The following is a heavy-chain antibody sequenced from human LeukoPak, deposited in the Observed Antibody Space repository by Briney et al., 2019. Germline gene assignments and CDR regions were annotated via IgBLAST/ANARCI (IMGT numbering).Heavy chain of an antibody. Sequence: GASVKVSCKASGYTFTGYYMHWVRQAPGQGLEWMGWINPNSGGTNYAQKFQGRVTMTRDTSISTAYMELSRLRSDDTAVYYCARNGAVAGGQYYYMDVWGKGTTVTVSS. V-gene: IGHV1-2*02. J-gene: IGHJ6*03. CDR1: GYTFTGYY. CDR2: INPNSGGT. CDR3: ARNGAVAGGQYYYMDV. D-gene: IGHD6-19*01.